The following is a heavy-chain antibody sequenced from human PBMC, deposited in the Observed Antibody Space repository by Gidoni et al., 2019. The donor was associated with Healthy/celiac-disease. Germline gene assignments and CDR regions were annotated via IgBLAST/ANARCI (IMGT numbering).Heavy chain of an antibody. Sequence: QVQLQESGPGLVKPSQTLSLTCTVSGGSISSGSYYWSWIRQPAGKGLEWIGRIYTSGSTNYNPSLKSRVTISVDTSKNQFSLKLSSVTAADTAVYYCARDLGMTTVTYNWFDPWGQGTLVTVSS. V-gene: IGHV4-61*02. CDR1: GGSISSGSYY. CDR2: IYTSGST. D-gene: IGHD4-17*01. CDR3: ARDLGMTTVTYNWFDP. J-gene: IGHJ5*02.